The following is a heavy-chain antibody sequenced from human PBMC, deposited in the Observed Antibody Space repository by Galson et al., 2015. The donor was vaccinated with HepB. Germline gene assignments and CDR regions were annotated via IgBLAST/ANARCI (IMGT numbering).Heavy chain of an antibody. CDR1: GYTFTGHY. CDR2: INLKSGGT. D-gene: IGHD4-23*01. CDR3: ARDAGHGGNSGAFDI. V-gene: IGHV1-2*04. Sequence: SVKVSCKASGYTFTGHYMHWVRQAPGQGLEWMGWINLKSGGTHYAQKFQGWVTMTRDTSVSTAYMERSRLNYDDTAVYYCARDAGHGGNSGAFDIWGQGTLVTVSS. J-gene: IGHJ3*02.